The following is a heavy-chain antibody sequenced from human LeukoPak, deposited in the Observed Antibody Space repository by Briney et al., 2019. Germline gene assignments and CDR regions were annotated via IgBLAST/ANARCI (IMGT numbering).Heavy chain of an antibody. CDR1: GFTVGSNY. D-gene: IGHD6-13*01. J-gene: IGHJ4*02. CDR2: IYSGGST. CDR3: ARGPSIAAAGTTFPFDY. V-gene: IGHV3-53*01. Sequence: PGGSLSLSCAASGFTVGSNYMSWVRQAPGKGLEWVSVIYSGGSTYYADSVKGRFTISRDNSKNTLYLQMNSLRAEDTAVYYCARGPSIAAAGTTFPFDYWGQGTLVTVSS.